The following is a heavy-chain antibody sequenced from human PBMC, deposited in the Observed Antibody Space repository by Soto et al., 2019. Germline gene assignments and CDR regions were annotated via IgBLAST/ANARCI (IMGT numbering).Heavy chain of an antibody. Sequence: PVGSLRLSCAASGFTVSSNYMSWVRQSPGKGLEWVSVIYSGGSTYYADSVKGRFNISRDNSKNTLYLQMNSLRAEDTAVYYCEREAVAGTFDYWGQGSLVAVSS. CDR3: EREAVAGTFDY. J-gene: IGHJ4*02. CDR2: IYSGGST. D-gene: IGHD6-19*01. CDR1: GFTVSSNY. V-gene: IGHV3-53*01.